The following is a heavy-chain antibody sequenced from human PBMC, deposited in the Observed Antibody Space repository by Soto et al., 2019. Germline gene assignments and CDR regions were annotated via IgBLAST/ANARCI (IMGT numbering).Heavy chain of an antibody. Sequence: ETLSLTCAVAGASISGSYYYWAWLRQSPGKGPEWIGSVFYTGFTSYNPSLESRVSVSVDTSKSQFSLKLIAVTAADTAVYYCATSQKGYNWNYFDHWGQGALVTVSS. D-gene: IGHD1-20*01. CDR2: VFYTGFT. V-gene: IGHV4-39*01. CDR1: GASISGSYYY. CDR3: ATSQKGYNWNYFDH. J-gene: IGHJ4*02.